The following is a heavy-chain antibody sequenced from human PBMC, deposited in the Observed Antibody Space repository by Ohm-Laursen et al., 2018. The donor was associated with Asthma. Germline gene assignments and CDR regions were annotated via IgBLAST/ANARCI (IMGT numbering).Heavy chain of an antibody. J-gene: IGHJ4*02. D-gene: IGHD2-2*01. CDR2: ISYDGSNK. V-gene: IGHV3-30*03. CDR1: GFTFSSYG. Sequence: SLRLSCSASGFTFSSYGMHWVRQAPGKGLEWVAVISYDGSNKYYADSVKGRFTISRDNSKNTLYLQMSSLRAEDTAVYYCARGTFGIVVVPAPLTYWGQGTLVTVSS. CDR3: ARGTFGIVVVPAPLTY.